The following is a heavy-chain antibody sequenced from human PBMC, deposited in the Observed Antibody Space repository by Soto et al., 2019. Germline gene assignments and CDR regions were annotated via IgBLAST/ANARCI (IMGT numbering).Heavy chain of an antibody. J-gene: IGHJ4*02. Sequence: EGSLRLSWAASGFTFSSYVMNWVRQAPGKGLEWVSSISSSSSYIYYADSVKGRFTISRDNAKNSLYLQMNSLRAEDTAVYYCARTPTGPRPYYFDYWGQGTLVTVSS. CDR1: GFTFSSYV. CDR2: ISSSSSYI. CDR3: ARTPTGPRPYYFDY. V-gene: IGHV3-21*01. D-gene: IGHD6-25*01.